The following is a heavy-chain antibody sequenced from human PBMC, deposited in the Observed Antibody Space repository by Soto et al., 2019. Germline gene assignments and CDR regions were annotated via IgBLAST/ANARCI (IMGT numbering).Heavy chain of an antibody. CDR3: AKANTGRQFAVNYFDY. CDR1: GFTFSTHS. D-gene: IGHD2-8*02. V-gene: IGHV3-23*01. J-gene: IGHJ4*02. Sequence: GSLRLSCVASGFTFSTHSLTWVRQAPGKGLEWVSSINGGGGSTYYADSVKGRFTISRDSSKNTLYLQMSSLRAEDTAVYFCAKANTGRQFAVNYFDYWGQGTLVTVSS. CDR2: INGGGGST.